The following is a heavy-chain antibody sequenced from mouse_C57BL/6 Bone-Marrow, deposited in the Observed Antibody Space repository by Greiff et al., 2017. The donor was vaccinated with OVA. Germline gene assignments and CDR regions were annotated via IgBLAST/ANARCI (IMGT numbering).Heavy chain of an antibody. CDR1: GFTFSDYY. CDR3: ARQIYYYGSNYFDY. Sequence: EVHLVESGGGLVQPGGSLKLSCAASGFTFSDYYMYWVRQTPEKRLEWVAYISNGGGSTYYPDTVKGRFTISRDNAKNTLYLQMSRLKSEDTAMYYCARQIYYYGSNYFDYWGQGTTLTVSS. J-gene: IGHJ2*01. D-gene: IGHD1-1*01. V-gene: IGHV5-12*01. CDR2: ISNGGGST.